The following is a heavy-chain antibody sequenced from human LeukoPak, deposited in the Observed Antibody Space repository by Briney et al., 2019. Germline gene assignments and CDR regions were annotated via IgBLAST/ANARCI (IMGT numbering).Heavy chain of an antibody. D-gene: IGHD1-1*01. Sequence: GGSLRLSCAASGFTFSSYSMNWVRQAPGKGLEWVSSISSSSSSYIYYADSVKGRFTISRDNAKNSLYLQMNSLRAEDTAVYYCARGELERHPGGYYYYYMDVWGKGTTVTVSS. J-gene: IGHJ6*03. CDR1: GFTFSSYS. CDR2: ISSSSSSYI. V-gene: IGHV3-21*01. CDR3: ARGELERHPGGYYYYYMDV.